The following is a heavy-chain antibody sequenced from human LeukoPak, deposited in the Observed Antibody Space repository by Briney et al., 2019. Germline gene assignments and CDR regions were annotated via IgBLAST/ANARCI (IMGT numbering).Heavy chain of an antibody. CDR3: ARDSMIAVALGVVEY. CDR1: GFTFSSYA. CDR2: ISHGGGNK. V-gene: IGHV3-30*01. D-gene: IGHD3-22*01. Sequence: PGRSLRLSCAASGFTFSSYAMHWVRQAPGKGLEWVAVISHGGGNKYYADSVKGRFTISRDNSKNTLYLQMNSLRAEDTAVYYCARDSMIAVALGVVEYWGQGIMVTVSS. J-gene: IGHJ4*02.